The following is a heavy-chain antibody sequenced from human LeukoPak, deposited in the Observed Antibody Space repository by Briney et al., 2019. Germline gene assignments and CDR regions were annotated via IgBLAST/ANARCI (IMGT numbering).Heavy chain of an antibody. CDR2: FSGTSST. CDR1: GFTFSSYA. J-gene: IGHJ4*02. CDR3: AKLKQWQPQRYFFEY. D-gene: IGHD6-19*01. Sequence: GGSLRLSCAASGFTFSSYAMSWVRQAPGKGLEWVSTFSGTSSTSYADAVKGRVTISRDNSKNTLYLQMNSLRAEDTAVYYCAKLKQWQPQRYFFEYWGQGALVTVAS. V-gene: IGHV3-23*01.